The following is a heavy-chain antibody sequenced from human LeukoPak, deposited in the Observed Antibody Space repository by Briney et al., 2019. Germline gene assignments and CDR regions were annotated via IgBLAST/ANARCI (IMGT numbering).Heavy chain of an antibody. D-gene: IGHD3-3*01. CDR2: INPNSGGT. CDR1: GYSLSEIS. Sequence: ASVKVSCKVSGYSLSEISIHWVRQAPGQGLEWMGRINPNSGGTNYAQKFQGRVTMTRDTSISTAYMELSRLRSDDTAVYYCARDRYYDFWSGYHHAYGMDVWGQGTTVTVSS. J-gene: IGHJ6*02. V-gene: IGHV1-2*06. CDR3: ARDRYYDFWSGYHHAYGMDV.